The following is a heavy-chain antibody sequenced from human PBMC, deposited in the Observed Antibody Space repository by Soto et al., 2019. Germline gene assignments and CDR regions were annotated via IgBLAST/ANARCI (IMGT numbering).Heavy chain of an antibody. CDR2: IYYSGTT. Sequence: SETLSLTCTVAGDSITSNSCFWAWIRQPPGKGLEWIGSIYYSGTTYYNPSLKSRVTISVDTSKNQFSLKLSSVTAADTAVYYCARGSIAADNYYYYYGMDVWGQGTTVTVSS. CDR3: ARGSIAADNYYYYYGMDV. CDR1: GDSITSNSCF. D-gene: IGHD6-25*01. J-gene: IGHJ6*02. V-gene: IGHV4-39*07.